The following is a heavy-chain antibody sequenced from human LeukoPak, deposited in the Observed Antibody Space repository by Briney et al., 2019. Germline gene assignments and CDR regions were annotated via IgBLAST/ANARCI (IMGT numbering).Heavy chain of an antibody. CDR1: GFTFSSSA. V-gene: IGHV3-23*01. Sequence: GGSLRLSCAASGFTFSSSAMSWVRQAAGKGLEWVSAISGSGGSTYYADSVKGRFTISRDNSKNALYMQMNSLRAEDTAVYYCAKSHDSSGSDYWGQGTLVTVSS. J-gene: IGHJ4*02. CDR3: AKSHDSSGSDY. CDR2: ISGSGGST. D-gene: IGHD3-22*01.